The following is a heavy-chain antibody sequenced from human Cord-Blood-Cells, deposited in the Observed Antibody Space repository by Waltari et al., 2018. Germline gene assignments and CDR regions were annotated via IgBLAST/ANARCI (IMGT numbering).Heavy chain of an antibody. Sequence: QLQLQESGPGLVKPSETLSLTCTVSGGSISSSSYYWGWIRQPPGKGLEWIGSIYYRGSTYYNPSLKSRVTISVDTSKNQFSLKLSSVTAADTAVYYCARHLRRDGYNHDYWGQGTLVTVSS. CDR3: ARHLRRDGYNHDY. D-gene: IGHD5-12*01. CDR2: IYYRGST. CDR1: GGSISSSSYY. J-gene: IGHJ4*02. V-gene: IGHV4-39*01.